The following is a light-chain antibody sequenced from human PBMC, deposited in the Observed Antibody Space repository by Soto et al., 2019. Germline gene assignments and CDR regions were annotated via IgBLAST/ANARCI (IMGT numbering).Light chain of an antibody. CDR3: QQYGSSPPIT. CDR2: GAS. V-gene: IGKV3-20*01. J-gene: IGKJ5*01. CDR1: QSVSSSY. Sequence: EIVLTQSPGTLSLSPGERATLSCRASQSVSSSYSAWYQQKPGQAPRLLIYGASSRATGIPDRFSGRGSGTDFTLTISRLEPEDFAVYYCQQYGSSPPITFGQGTRLEIK.